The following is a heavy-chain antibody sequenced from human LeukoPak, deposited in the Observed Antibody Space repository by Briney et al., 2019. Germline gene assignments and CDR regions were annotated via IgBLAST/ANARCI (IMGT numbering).Heavy chain of an antibody. D-gene: IGHD1-26*01. CDR2: ISYDGSTE. V-gene: IGHV3-30-3*02. Sequence: GGSLRLSCAASGFTFRSYALHWVRQAPGKGLEWVAVISYDGSTEYYADSVKGRFTISRDNSKNTLYLQMNSLRAEDTAVYYCAKDPYRASSGLVDYWGQGTLVTVSS. J-gene: IGHJ4*02. CDR3: AKDPYRASSGLVDY. CDR1: GFTFRSYA.